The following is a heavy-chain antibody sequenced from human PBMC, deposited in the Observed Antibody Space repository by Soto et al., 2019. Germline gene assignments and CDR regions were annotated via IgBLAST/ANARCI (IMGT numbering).Heavy chain of an antibody. J-gene: IGHJ4*02. V-gene: IGHV3-30*18. CDR3: AKHPYYCDSSVTESHYFDY. CDR1: GFTFSSYG. CDR2: ISYDGSNK. Sequence: GSLRLSCAASGFTFSSYGMHWVRQAPGKGLEWVAVISYDGSNKYYADSVKGRFTISRDNSKNTLYLQMNSLRAEDTAVYYCAKHPYYCDSSVTESHYFDYWGQGTLVTVSS. D-gene: IGHD3-22*01.